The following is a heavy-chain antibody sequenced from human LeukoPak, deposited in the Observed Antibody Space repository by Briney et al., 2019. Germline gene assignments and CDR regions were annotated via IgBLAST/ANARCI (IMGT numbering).Heavy chain of an antibody. D-gene: IGHD3-16*01. J-gene: IGHJ6*03. CDR1: GGSVSRYH. CDR3: ARVMITFGGVHYMDV. CDR2: IYYSGST. Sequence: SETLSLTCTVSGGSVSRYHWSWIRQPPGKGLEWIGYIYYSGSTNYNPSLKSRVTISVDTSKNQFSLKLSSVTAADTAVYYCARVMITFGGVHYMDVWGKGTTVTISS. V-gene: IGHV4-59*02.